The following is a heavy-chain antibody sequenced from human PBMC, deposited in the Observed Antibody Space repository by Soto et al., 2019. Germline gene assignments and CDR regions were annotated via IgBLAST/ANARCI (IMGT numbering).Heavy chain of an antibody. V-gene: IGHV3-23*01. J-gene: IGHJ4*02. CDR1: GSTFNNYA. CDR2: ISGSGSNT. D-gene: IGHD5-18*01. Sequence: PGGALRLSWAFSGSTFNNYAMTWVRQSPGKGLEWVSSISGSGSNTYYADSVKGRFTISRDNSKNTLYLQVNIVRDDDTAVYYCATSHHQSYGFWGQGTQVTVSS. CDR3: ATSHHQSYGF.